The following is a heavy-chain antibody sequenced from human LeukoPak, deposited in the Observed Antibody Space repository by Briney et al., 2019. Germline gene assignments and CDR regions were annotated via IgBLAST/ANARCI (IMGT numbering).Heavy chain of an antibody. CDR1: GGSISSSSYY. CDR3: ARVGILELSAPRYFDY. V-gene: IGHV4-39*07. J-gene: IGHJ4*02. CDR2: IYYSGST. D-gene: IGHD1-7*01. Sequence: SETLSLTCTVSGGSISSSSYYWGWIRQPPGKGLEWIGSIYYSGSTYYNPSLKSRVTISVDTSKNQFSLKLSSVTAADTAVYYCARVGILELSAPRYFDYWGQGTLVTVSS.